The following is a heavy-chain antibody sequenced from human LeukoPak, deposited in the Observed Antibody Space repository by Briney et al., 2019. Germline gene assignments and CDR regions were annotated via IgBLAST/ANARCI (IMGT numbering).Heavy chain of an antibody. CDR3: APRGDIEHSYVYGKWFDP. V-gene: IGHV4-34*01. J-gene: IGHJ5*02. CDR1: GGSFIAYY. CDR2: INHSGSS. D-gene: IGHD5-18*01. Sequence: SETLSLTCAVYGGSFIAYYWTWIRQPPGKGLEWIGEINHSGSSNYNSSLRSRVTISVDTSYKQFSLRLSSVTAADTAVYYCAPRGDIEHSYVYGKWFDPWGQGTRVTVSS.